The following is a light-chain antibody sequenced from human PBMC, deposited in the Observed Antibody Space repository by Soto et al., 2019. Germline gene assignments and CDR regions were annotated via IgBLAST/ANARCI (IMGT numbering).Light chain of an antibody. J-gene: IGKJ1*01. CDR2: GAS. V-gene: IGKV3-15*01. CDR3: HQYNDWRT. CDR1: QRVGTN. Sequence: EILMTQSPATLSVSPGERATLSCRASQRVGTNLAWYQQKPGQVPRLLIYGASTRATGIPARFSGSGSGTEFTLTISSLQSEDFAVYYCHQYNDWRTFGQGTKVE.